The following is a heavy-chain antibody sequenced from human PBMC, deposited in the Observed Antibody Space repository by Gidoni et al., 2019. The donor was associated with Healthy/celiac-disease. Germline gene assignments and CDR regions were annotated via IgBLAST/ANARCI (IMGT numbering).Heavy chain of an antibody. V-gene: IGHV3-21*01. Sequence: VQLVESGGGLVTAGGSLRLSCAASGFTLSCYGMNWVRQAPGKGLEWVSSISSSSSNISSADSVKVRFTISRDNAKNSLYLQMNSLRAEDTAVYYCARDQVVVAATNYYYYGMDVWGQGTTVTVSS. D-gene: IGHD2-15*01. CDR1: GFTLSCYG. J-gene: IGHJ6*02. CDR2: ISSSSSNI. CDR3: ARDQVVVAATNYYYYGMDV.